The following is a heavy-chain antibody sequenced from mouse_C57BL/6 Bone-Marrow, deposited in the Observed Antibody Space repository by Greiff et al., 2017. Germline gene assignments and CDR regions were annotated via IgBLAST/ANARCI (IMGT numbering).Heavy chain of an antibody. CDR1: GFTFSDFY. CDR2: SRNKADDYTT. V-gene: IGHV7-1*01. J-gene: IGHJ1*03. D-gene: IGHD1-1*01. Sequence: EVQVVESGGGLVQSGRSLRLSCATSGFTFSDFYMEWVRQAPGKGLEWIATSRNKADDYTTEYSASVKGRFIVSRDPSQSILYLQRNALRAEDTAIYYCERDAWRDYYGSSPHWYFDVWGTVTTVTVSS. CDR3: ERDAWRDYYGSSPHWYFDV.